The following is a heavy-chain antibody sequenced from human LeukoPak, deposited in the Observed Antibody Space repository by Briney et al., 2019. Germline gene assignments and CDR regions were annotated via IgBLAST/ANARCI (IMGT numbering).Heavy chain of an antibody. CDR1: GYTFTSYG. Sequence: ASMKVSCKASGYTFTSYGISWVRQAPGQGLEWMGWISAYNGNTNYAQKLQGRVTMTTDTSTSTAYMELRSLRSDDTAVYYCARGGDSSGWSNWFDPWGQGTLVTVSS. V-gene: IGHV1-18*01. CDR3: ARGGDSSGWSNWFDP. J-gene: IGHJ5*02. CDR2: ISAYNGNT. D-gene: IGHD6-19*01.